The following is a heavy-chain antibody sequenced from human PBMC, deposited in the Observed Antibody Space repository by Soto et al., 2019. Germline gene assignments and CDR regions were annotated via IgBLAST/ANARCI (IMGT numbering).Heavy chain of an antibody. CDR3: AKAPSYTVTSTQYFQH. J-gene: IGHJ1*01. CDR1: EFPFADYA. Sequence: SLRLSCAASEFPFADYAMYWVRQAPGKGLEWVSGISWNSANIGYADSVKGRFTISRDNAKNSLYLQMNSLRAEDTALYYCAKAPSYTVTSTQYFQHWGQGTLVTVSS. CDR2: ISWNSANI. D-gene: IGHD4-17*01. V-gene: IGHV3-9*01.